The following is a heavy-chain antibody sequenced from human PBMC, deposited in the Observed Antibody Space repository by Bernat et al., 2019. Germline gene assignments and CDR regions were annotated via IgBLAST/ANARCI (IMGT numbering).Heavy chain of an antibody. CDR3: ARGSSIAARPLYGYLDL. Sequence: QVQLVESGGGVVQPGRSLRLSCAASGFTFSSYGMHWVRQAPGKGLEWVAVIWYDGSNKYYADSVKGRFTVSRDNSKPTLYLQMNSLRAEDTAVYYCARGSSIAARPLYGYLDLWGRGTLVTVSS. D-gene: IGHD6-6*01. J-gene: IGHJ2*01. CDR2: IWYDGSNK. CDR1: GFTFSSYG. V-gene: IGHV3-33*01.